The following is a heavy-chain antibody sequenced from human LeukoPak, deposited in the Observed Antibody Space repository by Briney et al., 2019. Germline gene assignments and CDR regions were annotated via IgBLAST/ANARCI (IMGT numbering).Heavy chain of an antibody. CDR3: GRISRWGPY. V-gene: IGHV4-39*07. CDR1: GGSINNTLFY. Sequence: SETLSLTCTVSGGSINNTLFYWGWIRQPPGKGLEWIGTVYYDGINYSSPSLKSRVATSVDTSKNQFSLRLSSVTAADTAVYYWGRISRWGPYWGQGTLVTVSS. J-gene: IGHJ4*02. CDR2: VYYDGIN. D-gene: IGHD3-16*01.